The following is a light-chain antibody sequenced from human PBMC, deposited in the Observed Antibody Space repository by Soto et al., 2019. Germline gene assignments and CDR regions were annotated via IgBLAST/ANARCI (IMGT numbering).Light chain of an antibody. Sequence: DIVMTQSPATLSVSPGERATLSCRASQNINRNLAWYQQKPGQAPGLLISGASARASGIPARFSGSGSGTEFTITISSLQSEDFAIYYCQQYNNWPLTFGQGTKVEI. CDR2: GAS. CDR1: QNINRN. CDR3: QQYNNWPLT. J-gene: IGKJ1*01. V-gene: IGKV3-15*01.